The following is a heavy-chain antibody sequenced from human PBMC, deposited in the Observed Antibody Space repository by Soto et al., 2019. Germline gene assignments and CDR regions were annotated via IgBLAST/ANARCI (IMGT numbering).Heavy chain of an antibody. Sequence: QVQLVESGGGVVQPGRSLRLSCAASGFTFSSYDMHWVRQAPGKGLEWVAVISYDGSNKYYADSVKGRFTISRDNSKNTLYLQMNSLRAEDTAVYYCAKDGDGYNSFNYWGQGTLVTVSS. J-gene: IGHJ4*02. CDR3: AKDGDGYNSFNY. V-gene: IGHV3-30*18. CDR1: GFTFSSYD. D-gene: IGHD5-12*01. CDR2: ISYDGSNK.